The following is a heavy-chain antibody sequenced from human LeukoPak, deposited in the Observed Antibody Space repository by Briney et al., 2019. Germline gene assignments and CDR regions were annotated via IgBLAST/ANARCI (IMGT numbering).Heavy chain of an antibody. CDR1: GFTFSSYG. D-gene: IGHD2-2*01. CDR3: ALAQLLSLHYYYYGMDV. V-gene: IGHV3-30*03. CDR2: ISYDGSNK. Sequence: PGRSLRLSCAASGFTFSSYGMHWVRQAPGKGLEWVAVISYDGSNKYYADSVKGRFTISRDNSKNTLYLQMNSLRAEDTAVYYCALAQLLSLHYYYYGMDVWGQGTTVTVSS. J-gene: IGHJ6*02.